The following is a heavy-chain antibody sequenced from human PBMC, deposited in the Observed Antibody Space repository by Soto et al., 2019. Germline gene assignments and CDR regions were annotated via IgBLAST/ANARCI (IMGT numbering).Heavy chain of an antibody. CDR1: GFTFSSYG. Sequence: QVQLVESGGGVVQPGRSLRLSCAASGFTFSSYGMHWVRQAPGKGLEWVAVIWYDGSNKYYADSVKGRFTISRDNSKNTLYLQMNSLRAEDTAVYYCARFDSSGYYSDYWGQGTLVTVSS. CDR2: IWYDGSNK. D-gene: IGHD3-22*01. J-gene: IGHJ4*02. V-gene: IGHV3-33*01. CDR3: ARFDSSGYYSDY.